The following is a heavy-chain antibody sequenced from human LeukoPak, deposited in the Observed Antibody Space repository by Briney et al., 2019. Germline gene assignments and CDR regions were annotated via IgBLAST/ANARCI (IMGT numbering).Heavy chain of an antibody. CDR1: GGSFSGYY. D-gene: IGHD3-3*01. CDR2: INHSGST. CDR3: ARANSLYDFWSGYYKPNRFDP. J-gene: IGHJ5*02. Sequence: SETLSLTCAVYGGSFSGYYWSWIRQPPGKGLEWIGEINHSGSTNYNPSLKSRVTISVDTSKNQFSLKLSSVTAAGTAVYYCARANSLYDFWSGYYKPNRFDPWGQGTQVTVSS. V-gene: IGHV4-34*01.